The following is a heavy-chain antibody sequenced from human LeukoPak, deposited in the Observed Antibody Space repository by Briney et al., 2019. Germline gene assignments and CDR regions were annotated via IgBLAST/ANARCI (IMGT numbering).Heavy chain of an antibody. CDR1: GFTFNNYA. J-gene: IGHJ5*02. D-gene: IGHD2-2*02. CDR2: ISTSGDST. Sequence: GGSLRLSCAASGFTFNNYAMNWVRQAPGKGLEWVSGISTSGDSTYYADSVKGRFTISRDNSKNTLYLQMNSLRAEDTAVYYCARDLLDIVVVPAAIAGNWFDPWGQGTLVTVSS. CDR3: ARDLLDIVVVPAAIAGNWFDP. V-gene: IGHV3-23*01.